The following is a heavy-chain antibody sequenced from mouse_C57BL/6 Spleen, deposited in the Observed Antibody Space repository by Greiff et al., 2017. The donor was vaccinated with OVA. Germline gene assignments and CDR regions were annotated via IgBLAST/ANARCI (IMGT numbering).Heavy chain of an antibody. J-gene: IGHJ3*01. V-gene: IGHV6-6*01. CDR2: IRNTANNHAT. Sequence: LQQSGGGLVQPGGSMKLSCAASGFTFSDAWMDWVRQSPEKGLEWVAEIRNTANNHATYYAVSVKGRFTISRDKSKSSVYLQMNSLRAVDTGMYYCTRPYYGRVFAYWGQGTLVTVSA. CDR3: TRPYYGRVFAY. D-gene: IGHD1-1*01. CDR1: GFTFSDAW.